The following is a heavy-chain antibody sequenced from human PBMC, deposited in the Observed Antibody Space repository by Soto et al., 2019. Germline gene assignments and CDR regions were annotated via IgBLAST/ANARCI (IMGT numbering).Heavy chain of an antibody. CDR3: ASDPDYYYDSSGLFDY. J-gene: IGHJ4*02. Sequence: ASVKVSCKASGGTFSSYAISWVRQAPGQGLEWMGGIIPIFGTANYAQKFQGRVTITADESTSTAYMELSSLRSEDTAVYYCASDPDYYYDSSGLFDYWGQGTLVTVSS. CDR2: IIPIFGTA. CDR1: GGTFSSYA. V-gene: IGHV1-69*13. D-gene: IGHD3-22*01.